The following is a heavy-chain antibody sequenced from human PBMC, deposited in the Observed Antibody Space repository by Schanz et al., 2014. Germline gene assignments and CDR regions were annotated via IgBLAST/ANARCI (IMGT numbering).Heavy chain of an antibody. J-gene: IGHJ3*02. Sequence: QVRLVQSGAEAREPGASVKVSCKATGYMFDTYGFAWVRQAPGQGLEWMGWINGYNAHTNYAQKFQGRVTLTTDTSTSTAYMELRSLRSDDTAVYYCARNIIATARAYDIWGQGTMVTVSS. CDR1: GYMFDTYG. V-gene: IGHV1-18*04. CDR3: ARNIIATARAYDI. D-gene: IGHD6-13*01. CDR2: INGYNAHT.